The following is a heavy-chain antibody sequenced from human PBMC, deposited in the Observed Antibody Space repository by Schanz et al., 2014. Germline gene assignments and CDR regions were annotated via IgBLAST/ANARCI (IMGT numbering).Heavy chain of an antibody. D-gene: IGHD5-18*01. Sequence: GPEVKEPGASVKVSCEASRYTFNTYGLSWVRQAPGQGLEWMGRIIPILGIANYAQKFQGRVTNTADKSTSTASMELSSLRSEDTAVYYCARGPSQGYSYGHNIGAYYYGMDVWGQGTTVTVSS. CDR1: RYTFNTYG. CDR2: IIPILGIA. V-gene: IGHV1-69*04. J-gene: IGHJ6*02. CDR3: ARGPSQGYSYGHNIGAYYYGMDV.